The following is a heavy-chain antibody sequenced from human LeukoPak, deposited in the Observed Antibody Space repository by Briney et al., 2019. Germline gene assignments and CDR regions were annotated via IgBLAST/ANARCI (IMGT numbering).Heavy chain of an antibody. Sequence: GASVKVSCKASGGTFSSYAISWVRQASGQGLEWMGGIIPIFGTANYAQKFQGRVTIAADKSTSTAYMELSSLRSEDTAVYYCARPHGATVTILNAFDIWGQGTMVTVSS. V-gene: IGHV1-69*06. CDR1: GGTFSSYA. CDR2: IIPIFGTA. CDR3: ARPHGATVTILNAFDI. D-gene: IGHD4-11*01. J-gene: IGHJ3*02.